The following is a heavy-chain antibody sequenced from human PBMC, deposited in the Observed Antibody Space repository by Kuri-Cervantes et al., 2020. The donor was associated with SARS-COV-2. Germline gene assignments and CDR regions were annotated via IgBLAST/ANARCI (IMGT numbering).Heavy chain of an antibody. D-gene: IGHD4-17*01. CDR3: ARRAYGEEVDYYYMDV. CDR1: GYSFTGYW. J-gene: IGHJ6*03. Sequence: KVSCKGSGYSFTGYWIAWVRQMPGKGLEWMGIIYPGDSDTRYSPSFQGQVTISADKSINTAFLQWSSLKASDTAIYYCARRAYGEEVDYYYMDVWGKGTAVTVSS. V-gene: IGHV5-51*01. CDR2: IYPGDSDT.